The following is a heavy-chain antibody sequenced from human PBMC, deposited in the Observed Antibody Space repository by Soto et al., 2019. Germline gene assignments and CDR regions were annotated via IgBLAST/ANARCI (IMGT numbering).Heavy chain of an antibody. CDR3: AREGDCSGGSCYSFYYYYGMDV. J-gene: IGHJ6*02. CDR1: GYTFTGYY. V-gene: IGHV1-2*02. CDR2: INPNSGGT. D-gene: IGHD2-15*01. Sequence: ASVKVSCKASGYTFTGYYMHWVRQAPGQGLEWMGWINPNSGGTNYAQKFQGRVTMTGDTSISTAYMELSRLRSDDTAVYYCAREGDCSGGSCYSFYYYYGMDVWGQGTTVTVSS.